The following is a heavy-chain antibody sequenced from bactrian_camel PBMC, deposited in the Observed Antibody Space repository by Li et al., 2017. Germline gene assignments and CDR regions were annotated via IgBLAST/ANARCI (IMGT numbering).Heavy chain of an antibody. J-gene: IGHJ4*01. V-gene: IGHV3S53*01. D-gene: IGHD1*01. CDR3: AADDGERIRDCATVEEEDWD. CDR1: GYRYPYSTYC. CDR2: VDTDGST. Sequence: HVQLVESGGGSVQAGGSLRLSCVASGYRYPYSTYCMAWFRQAPGREREEVTRVDTDGSTNFAAAVKGRFTISKDTAKNILYLQMDRLKPEDTAMYYCAADDGERIRDCATVEEEDWDWYQGTQVTVS.